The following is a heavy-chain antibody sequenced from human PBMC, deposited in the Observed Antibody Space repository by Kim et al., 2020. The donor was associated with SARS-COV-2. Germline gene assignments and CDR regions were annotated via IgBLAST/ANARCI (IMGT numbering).Heavy chain of an antibody. J-gene: IGHJ4*02. V-gene: IGHV3-64*01. D-gene: IGHD4-17*01. CDR3: ASATVETLRLES. CDR2: ISSSGGGT. CDR1: GFTFSNYA. Sequence: GGSLRLSCAASGFTFSNYAMHWVRQAPGKGLEYVSAISSSGGGTYYASSVKGRFTISRDNSKNTLYLQMGSLGPEDMGIYYCASATVETLRLESWGQGTLVTVSS.